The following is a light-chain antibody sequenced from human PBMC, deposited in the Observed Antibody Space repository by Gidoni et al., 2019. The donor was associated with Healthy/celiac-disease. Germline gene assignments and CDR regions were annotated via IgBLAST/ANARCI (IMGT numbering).Light chain of an antibody. Sequence: EIVMTQSPATLSVSPGERATLACRASQSVSSNLTWYQQKPGQAPRLIIYGESTRATGIPARLRGSGSGTEFTLTISSLQSEEFAVYYCQQYSNWPPWTFGQGTKVEIK. CDR2: GES. V-gene: IGKV3-15*01. CDR3: QQYSNWPPWT. CDR1: QSVSSN. J-gene: IGKJ1*01.